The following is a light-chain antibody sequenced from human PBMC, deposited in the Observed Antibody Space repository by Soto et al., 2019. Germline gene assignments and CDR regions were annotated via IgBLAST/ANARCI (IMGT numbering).Light chain of an antibody. V-gene: IGKV3-20*01. J-gene: IGKJ5*01. Sequence: EMVMTQSPATLSVSPGERATVSCRASQSVSSSYLAWYQQKPGQAPRLLIFAASSRASGIPDRFSGSGSGTDFTLTISRLEPEDFALFYCQYHGSSPITFGQGTRLEI. CDR2: AAS. CDR1: QSVSSSY. CDR3: QYHGSSPIT.